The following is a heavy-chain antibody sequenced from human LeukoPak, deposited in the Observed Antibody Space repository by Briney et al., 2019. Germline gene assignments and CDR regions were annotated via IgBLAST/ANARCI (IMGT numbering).Heavy chain of an antibody. J-gene: IGHJ4*02. D-gene: IGHD3-10*01. CDR1: GHTFTGYY. V-gene: IGHV1-3*01. CDR3: ARVWDGSGSYYNFPLDY. Sequence: ASVKVSCKTSGHTFTGYYIHWVRQAPGQRLEWMGWINAGNGNTKYSQKFQGRVTITRDTSASTAYMELSSLRSEDTAVYYCARVWDGSGSYYNFPLDYWGQGTLVTVSS. CDR2: INAGNGNT.